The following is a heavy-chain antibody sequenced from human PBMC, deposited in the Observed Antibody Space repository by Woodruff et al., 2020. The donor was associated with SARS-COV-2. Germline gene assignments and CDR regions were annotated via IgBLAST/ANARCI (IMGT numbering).Heavy chain of an antibody. J-gene: IGHJ5*02. V-gene: IGHV4-34*01. D-gene: IGHD6-19*01. CDR2: NNHSGST. CDR3: ARGRSFSGWYGRHNWFDP. Sequence: DGLECIGENNHSGSTNYNPSLKSRVTISVDTSKNQFSLKLSSVTAADTAVYYCARGRSFSGWYGRHNWFDPWGQGTLV.